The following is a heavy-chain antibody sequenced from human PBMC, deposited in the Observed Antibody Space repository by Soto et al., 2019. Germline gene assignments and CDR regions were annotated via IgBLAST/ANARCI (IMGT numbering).Heavy chain of an antibody. CDR2: IYHSGST. J-gene: IGHJ5*02. D-gene: IGHD2-2*01. CDR1: GGSISSGGYS. Sequence: QLQLQESGSGLVKPSQTLSLTCAVSGGSISSGGYSWSWIRQPPGKGLEWIGYIYHSGSTYYNPSLKSRVTISVDRSKNQCSLKLSSVTAADTAVYYCARSHIVVVPAAIDWFDPWGQGTLVTVSS. CDR3: ARSHIVVVPAAIDWFDP. V-gene: IGHV4-30-2*01.